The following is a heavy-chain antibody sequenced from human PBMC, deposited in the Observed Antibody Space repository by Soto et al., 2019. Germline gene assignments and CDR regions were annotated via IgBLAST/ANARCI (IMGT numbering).Heavy chain of an antibody. CDR1: GYSFSSYL. J-gene: IGHJ6*02. V-gene: IGHV5-10-1*01. D-gene: IGHD2-2*01. CDR3: ARHTVLDIVVVPAAHPYYYYYGMDV. Sequence: GASLKISCKASGYSFSSYLISWVRQMPGKGLEWMGRIDPSDSYTNYSPFSQGHVTISADKSISTAYLQWSSLKATDTAMYYCARHTVLDIVVVPAAHPYYYYYGMDVWGQGTTVTVSS. CDR2: IDPSDSYT.